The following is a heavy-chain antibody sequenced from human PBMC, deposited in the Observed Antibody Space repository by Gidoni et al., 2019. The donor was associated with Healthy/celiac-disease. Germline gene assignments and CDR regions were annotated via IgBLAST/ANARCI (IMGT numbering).Heavy chain of an antibody. CDR2: ISYEGSNK. D-gene: IGHD3-16*01. CDR1: GFPFGSYA. V-gene: IGHV3-30-3*01. Sequence: QVQLVESGGGVVQPGRSLRLSCAASGFPFGSYAMHWGRQAPGKGMEWVAVISYEGSNKDYADSVKGRFTISRDNSKNTLYLQMNSLRAEDTAVYYCARDGFGDPNYYFDYWGQGTLVTVSS. CDR3: ARDGFGDPNYYFDY. J-gene: IGHJ4*02.